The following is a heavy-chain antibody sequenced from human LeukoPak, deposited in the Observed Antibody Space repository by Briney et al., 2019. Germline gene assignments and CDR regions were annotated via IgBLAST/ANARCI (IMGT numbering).Heavy chain of an antibody. CDR1: GFTFSSYA. J-gene: IGHJ4*02. Sequence: GGSLRLSCAASGFTFSSYAMRWVRQAPGKGLEWVSAICGSGGSTYYADSVKGRFTISRDNSKNTLYLQMNSLRAEDTAVYYCAKDFARWELLKGNFDYWGQGTLVTVSS. V-gene: IGHV3-23*01. CDR2: ICGSGGST. D-gene: IGHD1-26*01. CDR3: AKDFARWELLKGNFDY.